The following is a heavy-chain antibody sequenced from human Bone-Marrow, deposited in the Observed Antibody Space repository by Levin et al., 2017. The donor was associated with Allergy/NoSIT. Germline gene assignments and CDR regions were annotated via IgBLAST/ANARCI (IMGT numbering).Heavy chain of an antibody. CDR1: GYMLSSYP. CDR3: VRQDYDGATTAFDV. CDR2: INTKTGSP. D-gene: IGHD3-16*01. V-gene: IGHV7-4-1*01. J-gene: IGHJ3*01. Sequence: ASVKVSCKASGYMLSSYPINWVRQAPGQGPEWMGWINTKTGSPTYAQGFTGRFIFSSDTSVSTTYLQIRSLKTEDSPVYYCVRQDYDGATTAFDVWGQGTRVTVSS.